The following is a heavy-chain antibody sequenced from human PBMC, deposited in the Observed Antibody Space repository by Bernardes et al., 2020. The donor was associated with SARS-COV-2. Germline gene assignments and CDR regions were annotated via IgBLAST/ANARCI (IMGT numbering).Heavy chain of an antibody. Sequence: GSLRIPCAASGFSFSSSWFHWVRQAPGKGLVWVSRINPDGSSTNYADSVKGRFTIYRDNAKNTLFLQMSSLRAEDTAMYYCARDLGYCTNGVCSPWGQGTLVTVS. J-gene: IGHJ5*02. V-gene: IGHV3-74*01. CDR3: ARDLGYCTNGVCSP. D-gene: IGHD2-8*01. CDR1: GFSFSSSW. CDR2: INPDGSST.